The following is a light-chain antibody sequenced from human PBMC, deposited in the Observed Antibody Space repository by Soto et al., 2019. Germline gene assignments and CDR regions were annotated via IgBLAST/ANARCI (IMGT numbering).Light chain of an antibody. J-gene: IGKJ1*01. V-gene: IGKV3-20*01. CDR3: QQHGSSPRT. Sequence: VLTQSPGTLSLSPGERVTLSCRASQSVSSSYLAWYQQKPGQAPRLLLYGASSRATGIPGRFSGSGSGTDFTLTISRLEPEDVAVYYCQQHGSSPRTFGQGTKVEIK. CDR1: QSVSSSY. CDR2: GAS.